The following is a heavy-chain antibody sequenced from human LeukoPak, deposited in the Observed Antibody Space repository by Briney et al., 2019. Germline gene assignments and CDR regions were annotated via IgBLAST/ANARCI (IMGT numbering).Heavy chain of an antibody. CDR3: ARGLMVRGVFDY. CDR2: IYYSGST. V-gene: IGHV4-39*07. CDR1: GGSISSSSYY. D-gene: IGHD3-10*01. J-gene: IGHJ4*02. Sequence: SETLSLTCTVSGGSISSSSYYWGWIRQPPGKGLEWIGSIYYSGSTYYNPSLKSRVTISVDTSKKQFSLKLSSVTAADTAVYYCARGLMVRGVFDYWGQGTLVTVSS.